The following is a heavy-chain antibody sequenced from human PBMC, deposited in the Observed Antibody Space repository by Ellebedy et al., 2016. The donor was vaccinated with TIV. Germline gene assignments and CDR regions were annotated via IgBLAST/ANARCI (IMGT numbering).Heavy chain of an antibody. CDR2: INTGNDNT. Sequence: ASVKVSCXASGHSFTSYDIHWVRQAPGQSLEWMGWINTGNDNTKYSQKLQGRVTITRDYMELSGLMSEDTAVYYCATREWQDPMDVWGQGTTVTVSS. D-gene: IGHD3-3*01. V-gene: IGHV1-3*04. J-gene: IGHJ6*02. CDR3: ATREWQDPMDV. CDR1: GHSFTSYD.